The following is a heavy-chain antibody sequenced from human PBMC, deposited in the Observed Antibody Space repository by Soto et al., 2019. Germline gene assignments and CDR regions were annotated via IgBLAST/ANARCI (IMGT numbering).Heavy chain of an antibody. CDR3: ARPEQRNSWGNGPDY. CDR1: GFTFSTYA. D-gene: IGHD3-16*01. Sequence: PGGSLRLSCAASGFTFSTYALSWVRQAPGKGLEWVSIISGSGGNTYYADSVKGRFTISRDNSNNTLYLQMNSLRVEDTAVYYCARPEQRNSWGNGPDYWGQGSLVTVSS. CDR2: ISGSGGNT. V-gene: IGHV3-23*01. J-gene: IGHJ4*02.